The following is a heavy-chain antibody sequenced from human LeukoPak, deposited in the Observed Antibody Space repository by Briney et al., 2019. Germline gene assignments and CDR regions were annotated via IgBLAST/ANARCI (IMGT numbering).Heavy chain of an antibody. V-gene: IGHV4-59*01. Sequence: SETLSLTCTVSGGSISSYYWSWIRQPPGKGLEWIGEVNHSGSTNYNPSLQSRVTVSVDTSKNQFSLKLTSVTAADTAVYYCVRGPYGSGISNWFDPWGQGTLVIVSS. CDR2: VNHSGST. CDR1: GGSISSYY. CDR3: VRGPYGSGISNWFDP. D-gene: IGHD3-10*01. J-gene: IGHJ5*02.